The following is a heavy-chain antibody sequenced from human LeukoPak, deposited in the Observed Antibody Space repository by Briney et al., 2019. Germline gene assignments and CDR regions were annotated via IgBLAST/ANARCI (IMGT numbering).Heavy chain of an antibody. D-gene: IGHD6-13*01. CDR3: AKERLYSSSWYVGRAFDI. V-gene: IGHV3-30*02. CDR2: IRYDGSNK. Sequence: GGSLRLSCAASGFTFSSYVMHWVRQAPGKGLEWVAFIRYDGSNKYYADSVKGRFTISRDNSKNTLYLQMNSLRAEDTAVYYCAKERLYSSSWYVGRAFDIWGQGTMVTVSS. CDR1: GFTFSSYV. J-gene: IGHJ3*02.